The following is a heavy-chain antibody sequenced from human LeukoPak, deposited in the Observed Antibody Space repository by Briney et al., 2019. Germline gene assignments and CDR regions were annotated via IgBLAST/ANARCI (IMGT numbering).Heavy chain of an antibody. V-gene: IGHV3-7*01. Sequence: GGSLRLSCAASGFTFDRSWMSWVRQAPGKGLEWVANIKKDGSEVYYVDSVEGRVTVSRDNAKNSLSLQMNSLRGEDTAVYYCVRALGSSSSDFWGQGTLVTVSS. J-gene: IGHJ4*02. CDR2: IKKDGSEV. CDR3: VRALGSSSSDF. D-gene: IGHD6-6*01. CDR1: GFTFDRSW.